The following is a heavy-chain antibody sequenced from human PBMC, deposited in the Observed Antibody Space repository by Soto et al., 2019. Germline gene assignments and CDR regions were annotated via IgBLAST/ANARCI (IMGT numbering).Heavy chain of an antibody. CDR3: ARDLWGYCGTDCYPLDV. D-gene: IGHD2-21*02. V-gene: IGHV4-59*01. J-gene: IGHJ6*02. CDR2: VYYSGST. CDR1: GASISSYY. Sequence: SETLSLTCTVSGASISSYYWSWIRQPPGKGLEWIGYVYYSGSTNYNPSLKSRVTISVDTSKNQFSPKLNSVTAADTAVYYCARDLWGYCGTDCYPLDVWGQGTTVTVSS.